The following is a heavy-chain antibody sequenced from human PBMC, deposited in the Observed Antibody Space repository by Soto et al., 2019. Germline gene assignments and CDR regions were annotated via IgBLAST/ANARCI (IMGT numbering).Heavy chain of an antibody. Sequence: SETLYLTCAVSGGSISSYYWSLILQPPGKGLEWIGYIYYSGSTNYNPSLKSRVTISVDTSKNQFSLKLSSVTAADTAVYYCARHRRYFDWVIDYWGQGTLVTVSS. CDR2: IYYSGST. CDR3: ARHRRYFDWVIDY. CDR1: GGSISSYY. J-gene: IGHJ4*02. D-gene: IGHD3-9*01. V-gene: IGHV4-59*08.